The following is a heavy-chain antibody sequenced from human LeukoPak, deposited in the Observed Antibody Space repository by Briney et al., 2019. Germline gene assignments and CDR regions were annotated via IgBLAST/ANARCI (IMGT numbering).Heavy chain of an antibody. CDR1: GGSFSGYY. CDR2: INHSGST. J-gene: IGHJ5*02. D-gene: IGHD2-15*01. V-gene: IGHV4-34*01. CDR3: ASNPIVVVVAATPGWFDP. Sequence: SETLSLTCAVYGGSFSGYYWSWIRQPPGKGLEWIGEINHSGSTNYNPSLKSRVTISVDTSKNQFSLKLSSVTAADTAVYHCASNPIVVVVAATPGWFDPWGQGTLVTVSS.